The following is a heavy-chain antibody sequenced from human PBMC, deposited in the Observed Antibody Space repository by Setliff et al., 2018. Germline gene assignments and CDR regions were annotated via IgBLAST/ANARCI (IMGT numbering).Heavy chain of an antibody. CDR2: IYYSGST. D-gene: IGHD2-15*01. CDR1: GDSMSFSY. CDR3: SVVDLGDY. J-gene: IGHJ4*02. Sequence: SETLSLTCSVSGDSMSFSYWSWIRQPPGKGLEWIGYIYYSGSTDSHPSLKSRVTFTRDTSASTAYMEVSSLRSEDAAVYFCSVVDLGDYWGQGTLVTVSS. V-gene: IGHV4-59*03.